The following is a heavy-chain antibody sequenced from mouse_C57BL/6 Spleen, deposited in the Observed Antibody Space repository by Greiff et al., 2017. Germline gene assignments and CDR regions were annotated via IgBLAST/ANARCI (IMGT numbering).Heavy chain of an antibody. D-gene: IGHD1-1*01. J-gene: IGHJ4*01. Sequence: DVKLVESEGGLVQPGSSMKLSCTASGFTFSDYYMAWVRQVPEKGLEWVANINYDGSSTYYLDSLKSRFIISRDNAKNILYLQMSSLKSEDTATYYCARDLHYYGRPLGMDYWGQGTSVTVSS. CDR3: ARDLHYYGRPLGMDY. CDR2: INYDGSST. CDR1: GFTFSDYY. V-gene: IGHV5-16*01.